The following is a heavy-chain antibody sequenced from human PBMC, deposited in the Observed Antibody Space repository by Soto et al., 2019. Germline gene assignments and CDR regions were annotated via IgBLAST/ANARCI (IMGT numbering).Heavy chain of an antibody. Sequence: QVQLVQSGAEVKKPGASVKVSCKASGYTFSNYATHWVRQAPGQRLEWMGWINAGNGKTKYSQNFQGRVTITRDTXXXXXXXXXXXXXXXXXXXXXXXXXXXXXXXXMDVWGQGTTVTVSS. J-gene: IGHJ6*02. CDR1: GYTFSNYA. CDR2: INAGNGKT. CDR3: XXXXXXXXXXMDV. V-gene: IGHV1-3*01.